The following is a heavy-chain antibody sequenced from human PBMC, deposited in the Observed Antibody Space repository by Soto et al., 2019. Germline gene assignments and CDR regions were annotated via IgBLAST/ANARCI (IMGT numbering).Heavy chain of an antibody. D-gene: IGHD3-10*01. Sequence: SGPTLVNPTQTLTLTCTFSGFSLSTSGVGVGWIRQPPGKALEWLALIYWNDDKRYSPSLKSRLTITKDTSKNQVVLTMTNMDPVDTATYYCAHRPQVIPRSMVMFDPWGQGTLVTVSS. CDR1: GFSLSTSGVG. CDR3: AHRPQVIPRSMVMFDP. V-gene: IGHV2-5*01. J-gene: IGHJ5*02. CDR2: IYWNDDK.